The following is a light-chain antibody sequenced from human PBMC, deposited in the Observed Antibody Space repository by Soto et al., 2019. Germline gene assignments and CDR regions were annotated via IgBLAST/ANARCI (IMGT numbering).Light chain of an antibody. J-gene: IGLJ2*01. Sequence: QSALTQPPSASGSPGQSVTISCTGTSSDVGRYNYVSWYQQHPGKAPKLMIYEGTKRPSGVPDRFSGSKSGNTASLTVSGLQAEDEATYYCGSYAGSNIMVFGGGTQLTVL. CDR3: GSYAGSNIMV. CDR1: SSDVGRYNY. CDR2: EGT. V-gene: IGLV2-8*01.